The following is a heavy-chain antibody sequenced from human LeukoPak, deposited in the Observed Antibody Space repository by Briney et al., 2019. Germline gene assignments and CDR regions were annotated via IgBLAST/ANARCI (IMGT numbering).Heavy chain of an antibody. CDR1: GYTFTSYD. CDR3: VTVAGTGRGIY. J-gene: IGHJ4*02. D-gene: IGHD6-19*01. V-gene: IGHV1-18*01. CDR2: ISAYNGNT. Sequence: ASVKVSCKASGYTFTSYDINWVRQATGQGLEWMGWISAYNGNTNCAQKLQGRVTMTTDTSTSTAYMELRSLRSDDTAVYYCVTVAGTGRGIYWGQGTLVTVSS.